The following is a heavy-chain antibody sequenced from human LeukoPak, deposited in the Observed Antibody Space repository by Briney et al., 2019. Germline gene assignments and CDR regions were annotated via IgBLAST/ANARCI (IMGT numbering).Heavy chain of an antibody. J-gene: IGHJ4*02. V-gene: IGHV3-7*01. CDR3: AYTNHLTY. CDR1: GLTFSGQW. D-gene: IGHD3-16*01. CDR2: IKYDGSEE. Sequence: PRGSLRLSCAASGLTFSGQWMNWVRQAPGQGLEWVANIKYDGSEEYYADSVKGRFTISRDNAKNSLSLQMNYVRAGDTAIYYCAYTNHLTYWGQGTLVTVPS.